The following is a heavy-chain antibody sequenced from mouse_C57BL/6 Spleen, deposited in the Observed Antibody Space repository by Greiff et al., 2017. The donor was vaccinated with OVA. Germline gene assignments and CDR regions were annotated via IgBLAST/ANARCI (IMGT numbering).Heavy chain of an antibody. Sequence: VKLQESGPELVKPGASVKISCKASGYAFSSSWMNWVKQRPGKGLEWIGRIYPGDGDTNYNGKFKGKATLTADKSSSTAYMQLSSLTSEDSAVYFCARWENYGLYYAMDYWGQGTSVTVSS. D-gene: IGHD1-2*01. CDR2: IYPGDGDT. J-gene: IGHJ4*01. CDR1: GYAFSSSW. V-gene: IGHV1-82*01. CDR3: ARWENYGLYYAMDY.